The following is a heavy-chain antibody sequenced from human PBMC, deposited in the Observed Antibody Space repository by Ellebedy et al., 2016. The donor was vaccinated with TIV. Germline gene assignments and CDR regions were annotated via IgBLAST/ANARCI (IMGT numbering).Heavy chain of an antibody. V-gene: IGHV4-59*01. CDR3: ASFDYDVEGYYGLDV. D-gene: IGHD3-16*01. Sequence: SETLSLTXTVSGASISTYSWTWIRQPPGKGLGWMGYFFRGGDTNYNPSLESRVFMSIDTSRNQFSLSLSSVTAADTGLYFCASFDYDVEGYYGLDVWGQGTTVTVSS. CDR2: FFRGGDT. CDR1: GASISTYS. J-gene: IGHJ6*02.